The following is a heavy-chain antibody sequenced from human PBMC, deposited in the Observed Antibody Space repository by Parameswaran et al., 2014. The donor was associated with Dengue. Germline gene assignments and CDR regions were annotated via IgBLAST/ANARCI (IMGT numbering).Heavy chain of an antibody. CDR3: AKAHTLAGTYYYDSSGSMPSDS. J-gene: IGHJ4*02. D-gene: IGHD3-22*01. CDR2: ISGSGGST. Sequence: SNARGCARCPGKGLEWVSAISGSGGSTYYADSVKGRFTISRDNSKNTLYLQMNSLRAEDTAVYYCAKAHTLAGTYYYDSSGSMPSDSWGQGTLVTVSS. CDR1: SNA. V-gene: IGHV3-23*01.